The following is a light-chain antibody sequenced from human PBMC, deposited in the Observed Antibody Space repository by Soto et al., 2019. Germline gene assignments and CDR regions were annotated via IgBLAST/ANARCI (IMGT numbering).Light chain of an antibody. CDR2: GAS. Sequence: DIQMTKSPSSLSASVGDRVTITCRASQSISIYLNWYQQNPWKAPKLLIYGASSLQSGVPSRFSGSGSGTHFTLIISSLQPEDFATYYCQQSYSTPYTFGQGTNVEIK. CDR1: QSISIY. J-gene: IGKJ2*01. V-gene: IGKV1-39*01. CDR3: QQSYSTPYT.